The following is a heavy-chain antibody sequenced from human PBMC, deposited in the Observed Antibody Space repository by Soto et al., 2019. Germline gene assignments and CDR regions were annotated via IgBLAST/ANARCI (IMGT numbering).Heavy chain of an antibody. CDR2: MSTNSNNT. CDR3: AREMYYYDSSGYHPRGFDL. Sequence: GASVKVSCKASGYTFTSYDINWVRQATGQGLEWMGWMSTNSNNTGYAQKFQGRVTMTKNTSISTAYMALSSLSSEDTAVYYCAREMYYYDSSGYHPRGFDLWGQGILVTVSA. J-gene: IGHJ5*02. D-gene: IGHD3-22*01. V-gene: IGHV1-8*01. CDR1: GYTFTSYD.